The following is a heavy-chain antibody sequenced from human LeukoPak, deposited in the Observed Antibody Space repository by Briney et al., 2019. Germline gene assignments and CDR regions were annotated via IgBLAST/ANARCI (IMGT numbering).Heavy chain of an antibody. CDR3: TKGGSGSSNFWVY. V-gene: IGHV3-30*18. Sequence: GRSLRLSCAASGFTFSNGMHWVRQAPGKGLEWVVVITYDGSKKYYGDSVKGRFTVSRDNSKNTLYLQMNSLRAEDTAVYYCTKGGSGSSNFWVYWGQGTLVTVSS. CDR1: GFTFSNG. CDR2: ITYDGSKK. D-gene: IGHD6-6*01. J-gene: IGHJ4*02.